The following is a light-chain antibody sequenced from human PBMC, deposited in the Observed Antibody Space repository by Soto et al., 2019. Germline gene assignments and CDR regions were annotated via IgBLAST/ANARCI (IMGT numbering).Light chain of an antibody. CDR3: AAWDDSLRGV. CDR2: RNN. V-gene: IGLV1-47*01. J-gene: IGLJ1*01. Sequence: QSVLTQPPSASGTPGQRGTISCSGSSSNIGSNYVYWYQQLPGTAPKLLIYRNNQRPSGVPDRFSGSKSGTSASLAISGLRSEDEADYYCAAWDDSLRGVFGTGTKLTVL. CDR1: SSNIGSNY.